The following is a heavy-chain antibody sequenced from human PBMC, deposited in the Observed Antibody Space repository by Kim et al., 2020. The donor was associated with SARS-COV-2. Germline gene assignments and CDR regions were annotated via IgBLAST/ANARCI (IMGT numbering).Heavy chain of an antibody. Sequence: YAQKIQSRVTMTRDTSISTAYMELSRLRSDDTAVYYCARDSLVVPAAPDYWGQGTLVTVSS. J-gene: IGHJ4*02. V-gene: IGHV1-2*02. CDR3: ARDSLVVPAAPDY. D-gene: IGHD2-2*01.